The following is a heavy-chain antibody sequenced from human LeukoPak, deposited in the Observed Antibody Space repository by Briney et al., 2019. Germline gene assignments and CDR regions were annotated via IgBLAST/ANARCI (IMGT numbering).Heavy chain of an antibody. V-gene: IGHV1-69*05. CDR3: ARNSISDYYDSSGYLDY. D-gene: IGHD3-22*01. CDR2: IIPIFGTA. Sequence: VASVKVSCKASGGTFSSYAISWVRQAPGQGLEWMGRIIPIFGTANYAQKFQGRVTITTDESTSTAYMELSSLRSEDTAVYYCARNSISDYYDSSGYLDYWGQGTLVTVSS. J-gene: IGHJ4*02. CDR1: GGTFSSYA.